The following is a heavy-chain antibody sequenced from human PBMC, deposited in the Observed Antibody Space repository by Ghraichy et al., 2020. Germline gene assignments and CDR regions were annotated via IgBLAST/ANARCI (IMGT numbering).Heavy chain of an antibody. Sequence: ESLNISCTVSGGFISNYYWSWIRQPPGKGLEWIGYIFYGVNTNYNPSLKSRVTISGDTSKNQFSLKLSSVTATDTAVYYCARHGGPGRRPSIAAVGAPFYDYWGQGTLVTVSS. CDR3: ARHGGPGRRPSIAAVGAPFYDY. V-gene: IGHV4-59*08. D-gene: IGHD6-13*01. J-gene: IGHJ4*02. CDR2: IFYGVNT. CDR1: GGFISNYY.